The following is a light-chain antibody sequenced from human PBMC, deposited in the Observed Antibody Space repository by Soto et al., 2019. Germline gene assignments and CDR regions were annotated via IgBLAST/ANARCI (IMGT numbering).Light chain of an antibody. CDR1: QSVLFSSNNKNY. J-gene: IGKJ1*01. V-gene: IGKV4-1*01. CDR3: QQYYSIWT. CDR2: WAS. Sequence: DIVMTQSPDSLAVSLGERATINCKSSQSVLFSSNNKNYLAWYQQKPGQPPKLLFYWASTRESGVPGRFSGSGSGTVFTLTISSLQADDVAVYYCQQYYSIWTFGQGTKVEIK.